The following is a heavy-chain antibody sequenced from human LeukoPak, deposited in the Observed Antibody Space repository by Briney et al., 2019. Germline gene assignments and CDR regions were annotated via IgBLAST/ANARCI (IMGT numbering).Heavy chain of an antibody. Sequence: SETLSLTCTVSGGSISSGDYYWSWIRQPPGKGLEWIGYIYYSGSTYYNPSLKSRVTISVDTSKNQFSLKLSSVTAADTAVYYCNVGTRYYYYYYYMDVWGKGTTVTVSS. CDR3: NVGTRYYYYYYYMDV. CDR1: GGSISSGDYY. J-gene: IGHJ6*03. CDR2: IYYSGST. D-gene: IGHD4-23*01. V-gene: IGHV4-30-4*03.